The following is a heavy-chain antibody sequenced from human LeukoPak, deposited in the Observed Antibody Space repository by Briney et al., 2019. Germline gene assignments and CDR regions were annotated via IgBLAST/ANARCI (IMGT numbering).Heavy chain of an antibody. Sequence: SVKVSCTASGGTFSSYAISWVRQAPGQGLEWMGRIIPILGIANYAQKFQGRVTITADKSTSTAYMELSSLRSEDTAVYYCASQYCSSTSCSPPPWGQGTLVTVSS. CDR2: IIPILGIA. D-gene: IGHD2-2*01. V-gene: IGHV1-69*04. J-gene: IGHJ5*02. CDR1: GGTFSSYA. CDR3: ASQYCSSTSCSPPP.